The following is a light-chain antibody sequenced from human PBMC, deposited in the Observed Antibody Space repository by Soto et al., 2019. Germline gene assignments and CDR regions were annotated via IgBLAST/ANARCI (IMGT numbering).Light chain of an antibody. Sequence: QSVVTQPASVFASPGQPSTISATGTSSDAGANISVSWYQHQHGNTTTHLIYAASNLPSEDSSSSPGSKSGNTASLTISGLQSEDEADYYCSSYINSITFVVFGGVTQLTVL. CDR3: SSYINSITFVV. J-gene: IGLJ2*01. V-gene: IGLV2-14*01. CDR1: SSDAGANIS. CDR2: AAS.